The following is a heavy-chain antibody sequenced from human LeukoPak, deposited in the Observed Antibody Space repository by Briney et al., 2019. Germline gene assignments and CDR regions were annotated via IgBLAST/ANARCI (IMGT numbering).Heavy chain of an antibody. CDR1: GFNFKNYE. D-gene: IGHD5-12*01. CDR2: ISSSGSTT. Sequence: GGALRLSCTVSGFNFKNYEMKWVRQAPGKGLEWIAYISSSGSTTKYADSVKGRFTMSRDNAKNAVYMEMNSLRVEDTAVYYCARDRGWDGYGYAFLDYWGDGTLVTVSS. J-gene: IGHJ4*01. V-gene: IGHV3-48*03. CDR3: ARDRGWDGYGYAFLDY.